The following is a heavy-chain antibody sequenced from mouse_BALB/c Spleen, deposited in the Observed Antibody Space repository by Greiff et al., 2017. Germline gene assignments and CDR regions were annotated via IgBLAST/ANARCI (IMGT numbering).Heavy chain of an antibody. CDR2: IYPGDGDT. CDR3: ARPFSLYAMDY. J-gene: IGHJ4*01. V-gene: IGHV1-80*01. CDR1: GYAFSGYW. Sequence: QVQLQQSGAELVRPGSSVKISCKASGYAFSGYWMNWVKQRPGQGLEWIGQIYPGDGDTNYNGKFKGNATLTADKSSSTAYMQLSSLTSEDSAVYFCARPFSLYAMDYWGQGTSVTVSS.